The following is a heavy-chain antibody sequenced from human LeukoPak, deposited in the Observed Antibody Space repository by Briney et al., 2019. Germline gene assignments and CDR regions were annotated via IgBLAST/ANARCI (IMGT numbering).Heavy chain of an antibody. Sequence: GASVKVSCKASGYTFTGYYMHWVRQAPGQGLEWMGWINPNSGNTGYAQKFQGRVTMTRNTSISTAYMGLSSLRSEDTAVYYCARAKLNYDILTGYYKDYYFDYWGQGTLVTVSS. J-gene: IGHJ4*02. V-gene: IGHV1-8*02. D-gene: IGHD3-9*01. CDR3: ARAKLNYDILTGYYKDYYFDY. CDR1: GYTFTGYY. CDR2: INPNSGNT.